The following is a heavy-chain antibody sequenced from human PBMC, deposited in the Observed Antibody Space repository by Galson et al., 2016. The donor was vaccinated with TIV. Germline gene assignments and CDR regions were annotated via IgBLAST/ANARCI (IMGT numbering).Heavy chain of an antibody. J-gene: IGHJ4*02. CDR2: IYYGLIYTSGST. CDR1: GGSISSSSYY. V-gene: IGHV4-39*07. Sequence: SETLSLTCTVSGGSISSSSYYWGWIRQPPGKGLEWIGRIYYGLIYTSGSTDYNHSLKSRVTMSIDTSKSQLSLRLTSVTAADTAVYYCARDGGSGTFYNVGTYWGPGTLVTVSS. D-gene: IGHD3-10*01. CDR3: ARDGGSGTFYNVGTY.